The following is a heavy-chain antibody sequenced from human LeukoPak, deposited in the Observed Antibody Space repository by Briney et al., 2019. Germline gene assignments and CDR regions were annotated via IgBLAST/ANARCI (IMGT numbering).Heavy chain of an antibody. Sequence: SQTLSLTCTVSGGSISSGSYYWSWIRQPAGKGLEWIGRIYTSGSTNYNPSLKSRVTISVDTSKNQFSLKLSSVTAADTAVYYCARDYYDSRGAYFQHWGQGTLVTVSS. CDR3: ARDYYDSRGAYFQH. V-gene: IGHV4-61*02. CDR1: GGSISSGSYY. J-gene: IGHJ1*01. D-gene: IGHD3-22*01. CDR2: IYTSGST.